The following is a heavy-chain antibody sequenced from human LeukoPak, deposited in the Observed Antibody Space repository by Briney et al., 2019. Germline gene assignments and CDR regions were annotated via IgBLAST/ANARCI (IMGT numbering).Heavy chain of an antibody. J-gene: IGHJ4*02. D-gene: IGHD3-10*01. Sequence: SETLSLTCTVSGGSISSSSYYWGWIRQPPGKGLEWIGSIYYSGSTYYNPSLKSRVTISVDTSKNQFSLKLSSVTAADTAVYYCARSRLYGSGIYHCGQGTLVTVSS. CDR1: GGSISSSSYY. V-gene: IGHV4-39*01. CDR3: ARSRLYGSGIYH. CDR2: IYYSGST.